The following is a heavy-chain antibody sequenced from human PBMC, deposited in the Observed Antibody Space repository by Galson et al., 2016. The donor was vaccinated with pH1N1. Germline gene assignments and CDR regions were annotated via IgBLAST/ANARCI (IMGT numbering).Heavy chain of an antibody. CDR1: GGTFSSYG. CDR3: AREDYYDTDLSDWYFDL. D-gene: IGHD3-22*01. J-gene: IGHJ2*01. V-gene: IGHV1-69*13. CDR2: IIPIFGTA. Sequence: SVKVSCKASGGTFSSYGINWVRQAPGQGLEWMGGIIPIFGTAKYARNFQGRVTITAEESTTTAYMELSSLRSEDTAVYYCAREDYYDTDLSDWYFDLWGRGTLLTVSS.